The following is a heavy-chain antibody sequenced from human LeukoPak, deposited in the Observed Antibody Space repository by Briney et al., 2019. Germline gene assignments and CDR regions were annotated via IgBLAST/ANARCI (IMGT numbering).Heavy chain of an antibody. CDR3: AKDSVPYYYGSGSYPDY. V-gene: IGHV3-23*01. D-gene: IGHD3-10*01. J-gene: IGHJ4*02. CDR1: GFTFNNYA. Sequence: GGSLRLSCAVSGFTFNNYAMSWVRQAPGKGLEWVSGISGSGGSTYYADSVKGRFTISRDNSKNTLYLQMSSLTAEDTAVYYCAKDSVPYYYGSGSYPDYWGQGTLVTVSS. CDR2: ISGSGGST.